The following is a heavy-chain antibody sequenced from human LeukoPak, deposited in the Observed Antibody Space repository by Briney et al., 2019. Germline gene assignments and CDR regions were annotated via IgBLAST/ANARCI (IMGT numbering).Heavy chain of an antibody. V-gene: IGHV3-48*04. CDR2: ISSSSGTI. Sequence: GESLRLSCESSTYSFSRFSMNWVRQAPGKGLEWLAYISSSSGTIWYADTVQGRFNISRDNAKKTLHLQMDSLRAEDTAVYCVKEVVATIPPLWGQGTLVTVSS. D-gene: IGHD5-12*01. CDR3: KEVVATIPPL. CDR1: TYSFSRFS. J-gene: IGHJ4*02.